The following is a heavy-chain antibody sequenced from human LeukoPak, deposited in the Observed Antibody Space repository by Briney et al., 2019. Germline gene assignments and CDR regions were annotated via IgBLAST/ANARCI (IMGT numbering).Heavy chain of an antibody. CDR1: GFTITNYW. V-gene: IGHV3-74*01. J-gene: IGHJ6*02. CDR3: ATDRGYAMDV. CDR2: INGDGSST. Sequence: GGSLRLSCAASGFTITNYWLHWVRQAPGKGLVWVSHINGDGSSTTYADSVKGRFSIPRDNAKNTLYLQMNSLRAEDTAVYYCATDRGYAMDVWGRGTTVTVSS.